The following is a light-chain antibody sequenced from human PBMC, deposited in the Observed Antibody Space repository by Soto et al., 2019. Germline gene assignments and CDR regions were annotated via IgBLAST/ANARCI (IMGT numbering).Light chain of an antibody. V-gene: IGKV3-15*01. CDR3: QQCDNWPRT. J-gene: IGKJ1*01. Sequence: EIMMTHSPATLSVSPGERATLSCRASQSVGNNLAWYQQRPGQPPRLLIHGATTRATGIPARFSGSGSGTEFTLTISSLQSEDFAVYYCQQCDNWPRTFGQGTTVEIK. CDR1: QSVGNN. CDR2: GAT.